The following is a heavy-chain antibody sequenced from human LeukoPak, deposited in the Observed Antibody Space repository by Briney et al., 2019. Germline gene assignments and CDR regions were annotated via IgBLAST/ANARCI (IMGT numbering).Heavy chain of an antibody. V-gene: IGHV3-9*01. CDR2: ISWNSGSV. Sequence: PGRSLRLSCAASGFTFDNYAMHWVRHAPGKGLEWVAGISWNSGSVGYADSVKGRFTISRDNAKNSLYLQMDSLRADDTALYYCAKDTRGGTTIRGYYFDCWGQGALVTVSS. J-gene: IGHJ4*02. CDR3: AKDTRGGTTIRGYYFDC. CDR1: GFTFDNYA. D-gene: IGHD3-10*01.